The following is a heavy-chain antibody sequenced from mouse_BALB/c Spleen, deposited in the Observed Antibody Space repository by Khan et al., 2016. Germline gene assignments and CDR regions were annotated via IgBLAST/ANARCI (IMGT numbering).Heavy chain of an antibody. Sequence: EVQLQQSGAELVKPGASVKLSCAVAGFNIKDTYMHWVKQRPEQGLEWIGRIDPANGDTKFDPKFQGKATITADTSSNTAYLQFSRLTSEDTAVYYCARCCYGSSSFPYWGQGTLVTVSA. CDR3: ARCCYGSSSFPY. CDR2: IDPANGDT. J-gene: IGHJ3*01. CDR1: GFNIKDTY. D-gene: IGHD1-1*01. V-gene: IGHV14-3*02.